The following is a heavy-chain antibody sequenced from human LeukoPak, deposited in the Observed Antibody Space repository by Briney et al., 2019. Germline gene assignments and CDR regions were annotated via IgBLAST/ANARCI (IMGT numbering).Heavy chain of an antibody. CDR1: GSTFTSYA. J-gene: IGHJ4*02. D-gene: IGHD3-22*01. V-gene: IGHV1-69*13. Sequence: SVKVSCKASGSTFTSYAISWVRQAPGQGLEWMGGIIPIFGRANYAQKFQGRVTITADESTSTAYMELSSLRSEDTAVYYCARDRYYDSSGYYDYWGQGTLVTVSS. CDR2: IIPIFGRA. CDR3: ARDRYYDSSGYYDY.